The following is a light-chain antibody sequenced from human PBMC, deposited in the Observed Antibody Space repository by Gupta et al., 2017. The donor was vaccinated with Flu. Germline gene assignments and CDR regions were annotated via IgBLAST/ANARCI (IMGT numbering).Light chain of an antibody. V-gene: IGLV2-8*01. Sequence: VTISCTGTSSDVGGFKYVSCHQQDPANPLILLIYDVNNRPAGVPARFSGSKSGNTASLTVSGPQEEVEADYYYISYAGSNSYVFGTGTKVTVL. CDR3: ISYAGSNSYV. J-gene: IGLJ1*01. CDR2: DVN. CDR1: SSDVGGFKY.